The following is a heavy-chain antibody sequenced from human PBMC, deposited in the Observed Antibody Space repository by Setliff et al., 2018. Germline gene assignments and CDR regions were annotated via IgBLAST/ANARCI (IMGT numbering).Heavy chain of an antibody. CDR3: ARAVLVVDAEDY. Sequence: PSETLSLTCTVSGYSISSGYYWGWIRQPPGKGLEWIGSIYHSGSTYYNPSLKSRVTISVDTSKNQFSLKLSSVTAADTAVYYCARAVLVVDAEDYWGQGTQVTVSS. CDR1: GYSISSGYY. J-gene: IGHJ4*02. CDR2: IYHSGST. D-gene: IGHD3-22*01. V-gene: IGHV4-38-2*02.